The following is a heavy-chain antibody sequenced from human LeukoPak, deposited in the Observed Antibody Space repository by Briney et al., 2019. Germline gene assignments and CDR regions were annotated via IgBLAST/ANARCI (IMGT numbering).Heavy chain of an antibody. CDR3: ATYSSLNRREFQY. J-gene: IGHJ1*01. CDR2: IKEDGSEK. CDR1: GFTFSRYW. Sequence: PGGSLRLSCAASGFTFSRYWMNWVRQAPGKGLEWVANIKEDGSEKYYVDSVKGRFTISRDNAKNSLYLQMNSLRAEDTAVYYCATYSSLNRREFQYWGQGTLLTVSS. D-gene: IGHD3-22*01. V-gene: IGHV3-7*01.